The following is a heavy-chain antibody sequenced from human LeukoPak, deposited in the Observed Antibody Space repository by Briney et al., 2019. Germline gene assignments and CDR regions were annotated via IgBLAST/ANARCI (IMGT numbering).Heavy chain of an antibody. CDR2: INPYSGAT. D-gene: IGHD3-9*01. CDR3: ARDPVILTDYYPPKFDH. J-gene: IGHJ4*02. CDR1: GYSFTDFF. Sequence: ASVKVSCKASGYSFTDFFMHWVRQAPGQGLEWMGWINPYSGATNYAQKFQGRITMTRDTSFSTAYMELSRLGSGDTAIYFCARDPVILTDYYPPKFDHWGQGTRVTVSS. V-gene: IGHV1-2*02.